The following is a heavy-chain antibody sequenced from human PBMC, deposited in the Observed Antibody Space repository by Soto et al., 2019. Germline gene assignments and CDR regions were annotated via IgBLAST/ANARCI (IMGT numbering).Heavy chain of an antibody. Sequence: QLHLVQSGAVVKKPGASVTVSCSASGYPVTAYYMHWVRQAPGRGLEWMGGINPATGAAKYTQTCQGRVTMTRETTTSTVFKELGGLTSEDTAVFYCARGGGVGVAGSAAFDMWGQGTLVTVSS. V-gene: IGHV1-2*02. D-gene: IGHD3-3*01. J-gene: IGHJ3*02. CDR1: GYPVTAYY. CDR3: ARGGGVGVAGSAAFDM. CDR2: INPATGAA.